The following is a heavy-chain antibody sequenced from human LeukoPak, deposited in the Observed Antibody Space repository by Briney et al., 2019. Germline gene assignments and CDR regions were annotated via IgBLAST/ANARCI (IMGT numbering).Heavy chain of an antibody. D-gene: IGHD1-1*01. CDR3: ARGGGETTYYYYYYMDV. CDR2: IRYDGNNK. J-gene: IGHJ6*03. CDR1: GFTFSSYG. Sequence: PGGSLRLSCAASGFTFSSYGMHWVRQAPGKGLEWVAFIRYDGNNKYYADSVKGRFTISRDNSKNTLYLQMNSLRAEDTAVYYCARGGGETTYYYYYYMDVWGKGTTVTVSS. V-gene: IGHV3-30*02.